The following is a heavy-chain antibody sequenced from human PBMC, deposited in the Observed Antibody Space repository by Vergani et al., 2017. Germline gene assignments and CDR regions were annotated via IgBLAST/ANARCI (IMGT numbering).Heavy chain of an antibody. V-gene: IGHV3-73*01. J-gene: IGHJ4*02. D-gene: IGHD1-26*01. Sequence: EVQLVESGGGLVQPGGSLKLSCAASGFTFSGSAMHWVRQASGKGLEWVGRIRSKANSYATAYAASVKGRFTISRDDSKNTAYLQMNSLKTEDTAVYYCTSLVGAPIGVSKDYWGQGTLVTVSS. CDR3: TSLVGAPIGVSKDY. CDR1: GFTFSGSA. CDR2: IRSKANSYAT.